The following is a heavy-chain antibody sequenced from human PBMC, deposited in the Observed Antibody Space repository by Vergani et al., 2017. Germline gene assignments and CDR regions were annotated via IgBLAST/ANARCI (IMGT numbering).Heavy chain of an antibody. CDR1: GGSISSSSYY. J-gene: IGHJ4*02. Sequence: QLQLQESGPGLVKPSETLSLTCTVSGGSISSSSYYWGWIRQPPGKGLEWIGSIYYSGSTYYNPSLKSRVTISVDTSKNQFSLKLSSVTAADAAVYYCARLFRWLAYYWGQGTLVTVSS. D-gene: IGHD6-19*01. CDR2: IYYSGST. V-gene: IGHV4-39*01. CDR3: ARLFRWLAYY.